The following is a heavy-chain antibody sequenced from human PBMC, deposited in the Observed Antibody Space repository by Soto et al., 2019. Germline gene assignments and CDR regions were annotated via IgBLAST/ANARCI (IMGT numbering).Heavy chain of an antibody. Sequence: QVQLQESGPGLVKPSQTLSLTCTVSGGSISSGDYYWSWIRQPPGKGLEWIGYIYYSGSTYYNPSLKSRVTISVDTSKNQFSLKLSSVTAADTAVYYCARETSTYDSSGSYWYFDLWGRGTLVTVSS. D-gene: IGHD3-22*01. V-gene: IGHV4-30-4*01. CDR1: GGSISSGDYY. J-gene: IGHJ2*01. CDR3: ARETSTYDSSGSYWYFDL. CDR2: IYYSGST.